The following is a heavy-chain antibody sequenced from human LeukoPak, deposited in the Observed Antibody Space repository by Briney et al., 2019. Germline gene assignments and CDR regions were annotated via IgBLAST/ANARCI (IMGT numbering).Heavy chain of an antibody. CDR2: IIPIFGTA. CDR1: GGTFTIYA. D-gene: IGHD2-15*01. CDR3: ARLAGVAAMDSY. J-gene: IGHJ4*02. Sequence: SVTVSYMDSGGTFTIYAISWVRQAPGQGLEWMGGIIPIFGTANYAQKFQGRVTITTDESTSTAYMELSSLRSEDTAVYYCARLAGVAAMDSYWGQGTLVTVSS. V-gene: IGHV1-69*05.